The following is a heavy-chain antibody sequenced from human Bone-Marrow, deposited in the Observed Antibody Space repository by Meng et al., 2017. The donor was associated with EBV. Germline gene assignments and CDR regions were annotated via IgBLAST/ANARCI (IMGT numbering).Heavy chain of an antibody. V-gene: IGHV1-69*01. J-gene: IGHJ4*02. Sequence: QVRVGRSGAGVKRPGSSVKVCCKASGGAFSNSAISWVRQAPGQGLEWMGGFIPILGTPNYAQKYQDRVTITADESTSTAYMELSGLRSEDTAVYYCARESGRGYTPDFWGQGTLVTVSS. CDR3: ARESGRGYTPDF. D-gene: IGHD3-10*01. CDR1: GGAFSNSA. CDR2: FIPILGTP.